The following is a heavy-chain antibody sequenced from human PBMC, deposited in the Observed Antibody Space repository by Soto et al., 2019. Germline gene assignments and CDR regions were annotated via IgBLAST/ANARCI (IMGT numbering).Heavy chain of an antibody. J-gene: IGHJ4*02. Sequence: SGPTLVNPTQTLTLTCTFSGFSLSTSGMCVSWIRQPPGKALEWLARIDWDDDKYYSTSLKTRLTISKDTSKNQVVLTMTNMDPVDTATYYCARIGSDSSGWWMDYWGQGTLVTVSS. D-gene: IGHD6-19*01. V-gene: IGHV2-70*11. CDR1: GFSLSTSGMC. CDR3: ARIGSDSSGWWMDY. CDR2: IDWDDDK.